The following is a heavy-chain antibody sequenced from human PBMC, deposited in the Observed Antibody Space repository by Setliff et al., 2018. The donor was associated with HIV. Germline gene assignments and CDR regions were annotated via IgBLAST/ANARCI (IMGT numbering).Heavy chain of an antibody. Sequence: SETLSLTCSVSGGSVSSDKFYWTWIRQPAGKGLEWIGHFYTSGNIHYSPSLKSRVTISMDTSKNQLFLNLTSVTAADTAVYYCARARLQGMVTAVGPRDNCLDPWGQGTRVTVSS. CDR1: GGSVSSDKFY. V-gene: IGHV4-61*09. CDR3: ARARLQGMVTAVGPRDNCLDP. J-gene: IGHJ5*02. D-gene: IGHD2-21*02. CDR2: FYTSGNI.